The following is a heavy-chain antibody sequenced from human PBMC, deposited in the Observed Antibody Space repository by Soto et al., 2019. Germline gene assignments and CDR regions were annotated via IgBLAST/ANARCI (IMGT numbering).Heavy chain of an antibody. CDR3: AKSVYNWNDGFFDY. D-gene: IGHD1-1*01. V-gene: IGHV3-30*18. CDR1: GFTFSSYG. Sequence: QVKLVESGGGVVQPGRSLSLSCAASGFTFSSYGMHWVRQAPGKGLEWVAVISYDGINKYYADSVKGRFTISRDNSKNTLYLQMNSMRAEDTAVYYCAKSVYNWNDGFFDYWGQGTLVTVSS. J-gene: IGHJ4*02. CDR2: ISYDGINK.